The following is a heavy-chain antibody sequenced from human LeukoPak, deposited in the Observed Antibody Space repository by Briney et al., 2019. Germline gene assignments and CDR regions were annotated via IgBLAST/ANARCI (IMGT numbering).Heavy chain of an antibody. Sequence: SETLSLTCTVPGGSMSPYHWGWIRQPAGKGLEWIGRIYTSGSANYNPSLKSRVTMSVDTSKNQFSLRLSSVTAADTAVYYCARGAAQFDPWGQGTLVTVSS. CDR3: ARGAAQFDP. J-gene: IGHJ5*02. V-gene: IGHV4-4*07. CDR1: GGSMSPYH. D-gene: IGHD2-15*01. CDR2: IYTSGSA.